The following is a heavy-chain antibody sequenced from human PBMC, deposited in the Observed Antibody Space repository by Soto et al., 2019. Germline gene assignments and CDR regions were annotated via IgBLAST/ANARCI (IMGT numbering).Heavy chain of an antibody. D-gene: IGHD6-6*01. CDR3: ARSSITPRLFMYPFDY. CDR1: GGSITSTSHY. Sequence: QLQLQESGPGLVKPSETLSLTCTVSGGSITSTSHYWGWIRQPPGKGLECIGNIYYDGNTYYNPSLKSRVTSSLATSKNQFSLRLNSVTAADTAVYYCARSSITPRLFMYPFDYWGQGTLVTVSS. V-gene: IGHV4-39*01. J-gene: IGHJ4*02. CDR2: IYYDGNT.